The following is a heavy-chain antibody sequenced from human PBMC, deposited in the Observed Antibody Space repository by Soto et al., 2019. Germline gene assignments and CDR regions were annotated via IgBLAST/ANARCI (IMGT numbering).Heavy chain of an antibody. Sequence: ASVKVSCKASGYSFTSYGISWVRQAPGQGPEWMGWISGHNGNTNHPQSLQGRVTMTTDTSRNTAYMELRSLRSDDTAVYYCAGGRIVVVPAATPYNWFDPWGQGTLVTVSS. CDR2: ISGHNGNT. D-gene: IGHD2-2*01. V-gene: IGHV1-18*04. J-gene: IGHJ5*02. CDR1: GYSFTSYG. CDR3: AGGRIVVVPAATPYNWFDP.